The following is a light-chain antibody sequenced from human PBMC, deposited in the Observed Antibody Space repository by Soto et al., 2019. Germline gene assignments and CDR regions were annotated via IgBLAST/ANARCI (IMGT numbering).Light chain of an antibody. J-gene: IGKJ2*01. CDR1: QTVRNW. Sequence: DIQMTQSPSTLSASVGDRAIITCRASQTVRNWLAWFQQKPGEAPKLLIYKASRLESGVSSRFSGSGYGTDFTLSITNLVPGDSATYFCHQYDASPLTFGQGTKLEIK. V-gene: IGKV1-5*03. CDR3: HQYDASPLT. CDR2: KAS.